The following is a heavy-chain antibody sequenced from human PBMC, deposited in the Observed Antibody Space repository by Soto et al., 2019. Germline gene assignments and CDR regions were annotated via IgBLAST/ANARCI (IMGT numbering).Heavy chain of an antibody. D-gene: IGHD3-22*01. Sequence: QVQLVESGGGVVQPGRSLRLSCAASGFTFSSYGMHWVRQAPGKGLEWVAVISYDGSNKYYADSVKGRFTISRDNSKNTLYLQMNSLRAEDTAVYYCVTGTTMIVVAPLFDYWGKGTLVTVSS. CDR1: GFTFSSYG. V-gene: IGHV3-30*03. J-gene: IGHJ4*02. CDR3: VTGTTMIVVAPLFDY. CDR2: ISYDGSNK.